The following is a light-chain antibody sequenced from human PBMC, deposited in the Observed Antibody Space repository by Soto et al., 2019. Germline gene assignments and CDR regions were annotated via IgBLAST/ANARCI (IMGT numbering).Light chain of an antibody. V-gene: IGKV3-20*01. J-gene: IGKJ2*01. CDR1: RSLSSSY. CDR3: QKQGT. Sequence: EIVLTQSPGTLSLSPGERATLSCRASRSLSSSYVVWYQQKPGQAPRLHIYAASRRANGIRHRFSGSVSATKYTLTISKLEPEDFAVYYCQKQGTFGKGNKLEIK. CDR2: AAS.